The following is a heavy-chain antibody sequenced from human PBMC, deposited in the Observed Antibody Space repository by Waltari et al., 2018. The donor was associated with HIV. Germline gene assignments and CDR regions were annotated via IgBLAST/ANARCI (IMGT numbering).Heavy chain of an antibody. CDR1: GFTFSSYG. Sequence: QVQLVESGGGVVQPGRSLRLSCAASGFTFSSYGMHWVRQAPGKGLVWVAVIWYDGSNKYYADSVKGRFTISRDISKNTLYLQMNSLRAEDTAVYYCARAGSMVRGVITNNFDYWGQGTLVTVSS. J-gene: IGHJ4*02. D-gene: IGHD3-10*01. V-gene: IGHV3-33*01. CDR3: ARAGSMVRGVITNNFDY. CDR2: IWYDGSNK.